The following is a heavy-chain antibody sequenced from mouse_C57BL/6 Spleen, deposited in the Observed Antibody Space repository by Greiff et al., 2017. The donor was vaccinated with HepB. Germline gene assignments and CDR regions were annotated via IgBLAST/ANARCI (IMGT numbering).Heavy chain of an antibody. CDR2: INPNNGGT. CDR3: ARGGYYYGSSGFAY. CDR1: GYTFTDYY. V-gene: IGHV1-26*01. D-gene: IGHD1-1*01. Sequence: EVQLQQSGPELVKPGASVKISCKASGYTFTDYYMNWVKQSHGKSLEWIGDINPNNGGTSYNQKFKGKATLTVDKSSSTAYMELRSLTSEDSAVYYCARGGYYYGSSGFAYWGQGTLVTVSA. J-gene: IGHJ3*01.